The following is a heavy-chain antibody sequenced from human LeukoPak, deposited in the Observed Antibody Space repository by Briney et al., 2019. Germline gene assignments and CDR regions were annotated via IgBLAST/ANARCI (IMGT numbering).Heavy chain of an antibody. CDR3: AHSLWFGDLLPYFDY. CDR2: IYWDDDK. V-gene: IGHV2-5*02. J-gene: IGHJ4*02. CDR1: GFSLSISGVG. D-gene: IGHD3-10*01. Sequence: SGPTLVNPTQTLTLTCTFSGFSLSISGVGVGWIRQPPGKALEWLALIYWDDDKRYSPSLTSRLTITKDTSKNQVVLTMTNMDPVDTATYYCAHSLWFGDLLPYFDYWGQGTLVTVSS.